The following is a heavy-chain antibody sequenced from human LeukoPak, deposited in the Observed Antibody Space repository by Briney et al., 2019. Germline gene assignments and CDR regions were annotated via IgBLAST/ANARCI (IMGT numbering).Heavy chain of an antibody. CDR2: IYYSGST. CDR1: GGSISSYY. J-gene: IGHJ4*02. V-gene: IGHV4-59*01. D-gene: IGHD5-18*01. Sequence: SETLSLTCTVSGGSISSYYWSGIRQPPGKGLEWIGYIYYSGSTNYNPSLKSRVTISVDTSKNQFSLKLSSVTAADTAVYYCARGSSYRYYFDYWGQGTLVTVSS. CDR3: ARGSSYRYYFDY.